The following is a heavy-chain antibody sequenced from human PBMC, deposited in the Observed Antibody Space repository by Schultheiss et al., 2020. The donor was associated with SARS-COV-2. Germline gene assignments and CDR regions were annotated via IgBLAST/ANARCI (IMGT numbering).Heavy chain of an antibody. CDR2: INHSGST. Sequence: SQTLSLTCTVSGGSISSYYWSWIRQPPGKGLEWIGEINHSGSTYYNPSLKSRVTISVDTSKNQFSLKLSSVTAADTAVYYCAREDWFPFDYWGQGTLVTVSS. CDR1: GGSISSYY. V-gene: IGHV4-34*01. D-gene: IGHD3/OR15-3a*01. J-gene: IGHJ4*02. CDR3: AREDWFPFDY.